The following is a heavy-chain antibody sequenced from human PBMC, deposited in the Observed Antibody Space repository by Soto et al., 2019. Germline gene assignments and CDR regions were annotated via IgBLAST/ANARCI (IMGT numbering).Heavy chain of an antibody. Sequence: PSETLSLTCTVSGGSISSYYWSWIRQPPGKGLEWIGYMYYSGSTNYNPSLKSRVTISVDTSKNQFSLKLSSVTAAETAVYYCGGKNYDSSGYFDYWGQGTLVTVSS. V-gene: IGHV4-59*01. D-gene: IGHD3-22*01. CDR2: MYYSGST. CDR3: GGKNYDSSGYFDY. CDR1: GGSISSYY. J-gene: IGHJ4*02.